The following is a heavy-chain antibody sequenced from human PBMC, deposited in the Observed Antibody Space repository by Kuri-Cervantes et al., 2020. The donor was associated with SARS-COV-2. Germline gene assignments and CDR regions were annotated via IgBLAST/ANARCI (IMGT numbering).Heavy chain of an antibody. J-gene: IGHJ5*02. Sequence: GGSLRLYSEASGFTFDDYAMHWGRQAPGKGLEWVSYISSSGSTIYYADSVKGRFTISRDNAKISLYLQMNSLRAEDTAVYYCATSGRGSVSWFDPWGQGTLVTVSS. D-gene: IGHD3-10*01. V-gene: IGHV3-48*03. CDR3: ATSGRGSVSWFDP. CDR1: GFTFDDYA. CDR2: ISSSGSTI.